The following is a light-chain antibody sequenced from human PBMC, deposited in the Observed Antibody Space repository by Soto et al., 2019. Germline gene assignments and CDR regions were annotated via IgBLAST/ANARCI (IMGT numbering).Light chain of an antibody. CDR3: QQRSNWL. CDR2: DAS. CDR1: QRLSTY. J-gene: IGKJ3*01. V-gene: IGKV3-11*01. Sequence: DIVLTQSPATLSLSPGERATLSCGASQRLSTYLAWYQQKPGQSPRLLIYDASNRATGIPARFSGSGSGTDFTLTISSLEPEDFAVYYCQQRSNWLFGPGTKVDIK.